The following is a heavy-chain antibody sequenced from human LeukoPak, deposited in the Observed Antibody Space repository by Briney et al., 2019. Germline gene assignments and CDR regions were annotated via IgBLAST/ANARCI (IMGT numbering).Heavy chain of an antibody. V-gene: IGHV3-7*01. J-gene: IGHJ4*02. Sequence: GGSLRLSCAASGFTFSSYWMSWVRQAPGKGLEWVANIRHDGSDKYYVDSVRGRFTISRDNAKNSLYLQMNSLRAEDTAVYYCATYRYNFGYGNWGQGTLVTVSS. D-gene: IGHD1-20*01. CDR2: IRHDGSDK. CDR1: GFTFSSYW. CDR3: ATYRYNFGYGN.